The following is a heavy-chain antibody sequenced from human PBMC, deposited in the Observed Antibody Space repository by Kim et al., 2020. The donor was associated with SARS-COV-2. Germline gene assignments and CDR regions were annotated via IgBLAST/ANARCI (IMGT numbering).Heavy chain of an antibody. D-gene: IGHD3-22*01. CDR3: AKDFRSCYYDSSGYYGAFDI. V-gene: IGHV3-30*02. Sequence: RFTISRDNSKITLYLQMNSLRAEDTAVYYCAKDFRSCYYDSSGYYGAFDIWGQGTMVTVSS. J-gene: IGHJ3*02.